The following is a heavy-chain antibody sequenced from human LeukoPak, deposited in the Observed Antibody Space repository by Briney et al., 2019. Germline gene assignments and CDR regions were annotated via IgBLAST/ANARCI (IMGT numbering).Heavy chain of an antibody. CDR3: ARDNSNLNYYYMDV. J-gene: IGHJ6*03. V-gene: IGHV4-61*02. D-gene: IGHD4-11*01. CDR1: GGSISSGSYY. Sequence: SETLSLTCTVSGGSISSGSYYWSWIRQPAGKGLEWIGRIYTSGSTNYNPSLKSRVIISVDTSKNQFSLKLSSVTAADTAVYYCARDNSNLNYYYMDVWGKGTTVTVSS. CDR2: IYTSGST.